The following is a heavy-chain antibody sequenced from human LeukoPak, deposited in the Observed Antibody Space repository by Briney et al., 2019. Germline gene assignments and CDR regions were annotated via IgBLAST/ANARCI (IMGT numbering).Heavy chain of an antibody. D-gene: IGHD1-1*01. CDR2: IYSGGSA. V-gene: IGHV3-53*01. CDR3: ARGDNWNDRGAFDI. CDR1: EFTVSSSY. J-gene: IGHJ3*02. Sequence: GGSLRLSCAASEFTVSSSYMSWVRQAPGKGLEWVSCIYSGGSAYYADSVKGRFSISRDSSEKTLYLQMNSVRAEDTAVYYCARGDNWNDRGAFDIWGQGTMVTVSS.